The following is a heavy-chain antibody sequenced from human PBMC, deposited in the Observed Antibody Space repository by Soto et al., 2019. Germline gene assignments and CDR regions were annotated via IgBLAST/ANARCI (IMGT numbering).Heavy chain of an antibody. D-gene: IGHD1-1*01. CDR1: GFTFTRYS. V-gene: IGHV3-15*01. CDR2: IKTKPDDGTI. CDR3: TTSNLGVDF. J-gene: IGHJ4*02. Sequence: EVQLVESGGGLVKPGGSLRLSCAASGFTFTRYSMNWVRQAPGKGLEWVGRIKTKPDDGTIDYAAPVRGRFTISRDDSKNTLYLQMTSLTPDDTGVYYCTTSNLGVDFWGPGTLVTVSS.